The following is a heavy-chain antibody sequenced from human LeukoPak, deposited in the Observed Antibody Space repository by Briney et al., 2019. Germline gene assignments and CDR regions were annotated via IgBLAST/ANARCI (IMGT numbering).Heavy chain of an antibody. D-gene: IGHD1-26*01. CDR1: GYTFTGYY. J-gene: IGHJ4*02. Sequence: ASVKLSCTASGYTFTGYYIHWVRQPPGQGLEWMGLIHPNSGGTNYVQKFPGRVTMNRDTSISTAYMELSRLRSDDTDVYYCARDWLGGSYFDYWGQGTLVTVSS. V-gene: IGHV1-2*02. CDR2: IHPNSGGT. CDR3: ARDWLGGSYFDY.